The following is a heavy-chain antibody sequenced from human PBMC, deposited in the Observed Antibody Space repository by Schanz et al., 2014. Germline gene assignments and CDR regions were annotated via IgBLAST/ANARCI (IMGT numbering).Heavy chain of an antibody. J-gene: IGHJ3*02. CDR1: GFNFSSYG. Sequence: VQLVESGGGVVQPGRSLRLSCAASGFNFSSYGMHWVRQAPGKGLEWVANIKQDGSEKYYVDSVQGRFTISRDNAKNSLYLQMDSLRAEDTAVYYCARGIITMVRGGDVGAFDIWGQGTMVTVSS. D-gene: IGHD3-10*01. V-gene: IGHV3-7*01. CDR2: IKQDGSEK. CDR3: ARGIITMVRGGDVGAFDI.